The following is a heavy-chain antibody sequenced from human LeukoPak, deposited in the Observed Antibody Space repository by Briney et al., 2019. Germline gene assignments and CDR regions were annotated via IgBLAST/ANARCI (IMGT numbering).Heavy chain of an antibody. CDR1: GFIFSSFS. D-gene: IGHD1-26*01. CDR3: ARDVLVGATTPFDY. J-gene: IGHJ4*02. V-gene: IGHV3-30-3*01. Sequence: GGSLRLSCAASGFIFSSFSMHWVRQAPGKGLEWVAVVSYDGSKKYYADSVKGRFTISRDNSKNTLYLQMNSLRAEDTAVYYCARDVLVGATTPFDYWGQGTLVTVSS. CDR2: VSYDGSKK.